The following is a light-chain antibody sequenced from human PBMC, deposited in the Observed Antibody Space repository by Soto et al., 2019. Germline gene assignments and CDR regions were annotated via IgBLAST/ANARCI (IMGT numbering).Light chain of an antibody. CDR3: MQTLQTPYT. Sequence: DMVMTQSPLSLPVTPGEPASTSCKSSQSLLHSDGDNYLEWYVQKAGQSPQLLIYLVSHRAYGVPDRLSGSGSGTDFTLKISKVEADDVGVYYCMQTLQTPYTFGPGTKVDIK. CDR1: QSLLHSDGDNY. J-gene: IGKJ3*01. CDR2: LVS. V-gene: IGKV2-28*01.